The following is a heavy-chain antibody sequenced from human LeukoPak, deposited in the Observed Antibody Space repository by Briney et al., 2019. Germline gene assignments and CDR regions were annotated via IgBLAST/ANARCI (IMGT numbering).Heavy chain of an antibody. Sequence: GGSLRLXCVTSGFTFSIYALSWVRQAPGKGLEWVSAISGTDGSTYYADSVKGRFTISRDNSKNTLYLQMNSLRVEDTAVYYCTKPSGAAAVDYWGQGTLVTVSS. CDR3: TKPSGAAAVDY. V-gene: IGHV3-23*01. CDR1: GFTFSIYA. J-gene: IGHJ4*02. CDR2: ISGTDGST. D-gene: IGHD6-25*01.